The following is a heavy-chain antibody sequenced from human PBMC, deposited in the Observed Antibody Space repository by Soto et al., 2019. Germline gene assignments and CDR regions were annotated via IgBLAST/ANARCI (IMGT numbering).Heavy chain of an antibody. CDR2: IYYSGST. V-gene: IGHV4-39*07. CDR1: GGSISSSSYY. CDR3: ARGRPLLLWFGETTKFDY. D-gene: IGHD3-10*01. J-gene: IGHJ4*02. Sequence: SETLSLTCTVSGGSISSSSYYWGWIRQPPGKGLEWIGTIYYSGSTYYNPSLKSRVTISVDTSKNQFSLKLSSVTAADTAVYYCARGRPLLLWFGETTKFDYWGKGTLVPVSS.